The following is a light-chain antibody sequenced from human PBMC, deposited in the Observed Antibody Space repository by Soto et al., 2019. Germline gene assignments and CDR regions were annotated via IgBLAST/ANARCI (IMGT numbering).Light chain of an antibody. J-gene: IGLJ1*01. CDR1: SSDIGAYNY. CDR2: DVS. Sequence: QSALTQPASVSGSPGQSITISCTGTSSDIGAYNYVSWFQQHPDKAPKLLIYDVSNRPSGVSNRFSGSQSGNTASLTISGLQAEDEAEYYCNSFTSSSTHVFGTGTKLTVL. CDR3: NSFTSSSTHV. V-gene: IGLV2-14*03.